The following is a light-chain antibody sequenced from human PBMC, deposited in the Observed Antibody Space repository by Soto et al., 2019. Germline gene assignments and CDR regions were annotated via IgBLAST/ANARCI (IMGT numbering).Light chain of an antibody. CDR2: DVS. Sequence: QSALTQPRSVSGSPGQSVTISCTGTSSDVGVYNYVSWYQQHPGKAPKLMIYDVSKRPSGVPDRFSGSKSGNTASLTISGLQAEDEADYYCCSYAGSYTFVFGGGTKVTVX. J-gene: IGLJ2*01. CDR3: CSYAGSYTFV. CDR1: SSDVGVYNY. V-gene: IGLV2-11*01.